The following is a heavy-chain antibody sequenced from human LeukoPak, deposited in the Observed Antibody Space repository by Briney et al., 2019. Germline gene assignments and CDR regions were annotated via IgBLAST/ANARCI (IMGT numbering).Heavy chain of an antibody. CDR2: ISYDGSNK. J-gene: IGHJ4*02. CDR3: ARDGTLMITFGGVIVPWYFDY. CDR1: GFTFSSYA. D-gene: IGHD3-16*02. Sequence: GGSLRLSCAASGFTFSSYAMHWVRQAPGKGLEWVAVISYDGSNKYYADSVKGRFTISRDNSKNTLYLQMNSLRAEDTAVYYCARDGTLMITFGGVIVPWYFDYWGQGTLVTVSS. V-gene: IGHV3-30-3*01.